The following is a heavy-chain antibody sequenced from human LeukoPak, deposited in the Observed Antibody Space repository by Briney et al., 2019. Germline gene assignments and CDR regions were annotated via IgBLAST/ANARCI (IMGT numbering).Heavy chain of an antibody. CDR3: AREEMATTSFDY. CDR1: GGSISSYY. V-gene: IGHV4-4*07. Sequence: KSSETLSLTCTVSGGSISSYYWSWIRQPAGKGPEWIGRIYISGSTNYNPSLKSRVTMSVDTSKNQFSLKLSSVTAADTAVYYCAREEMATTSFDYWGQGTLVTVSS. D-gene: IGHD5-24*01. J-gene: IGHJ4*02. CDR2: IYISGST.